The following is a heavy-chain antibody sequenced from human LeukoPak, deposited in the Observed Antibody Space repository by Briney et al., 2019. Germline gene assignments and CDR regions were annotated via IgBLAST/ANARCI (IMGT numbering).Heavy chain of an antibody. CDR1: GGSISSYY. V-gene: IGHV4-59*08. CDR3: ASTVTTGAATFDI. CDR2: IYYSGST. J-gene: IGHJ3*02. D-gene: IGHD4-17*01. Sequence: SETLSLTCTVSGGSISSYYWSWIRQPPGKGLEWIGYIYYSGSTNYNPSLKSRVTISVDTSKNQFSLKLSSVTAADTAVYYCASTVTTGAATFDIWGQGTMVTVSS.